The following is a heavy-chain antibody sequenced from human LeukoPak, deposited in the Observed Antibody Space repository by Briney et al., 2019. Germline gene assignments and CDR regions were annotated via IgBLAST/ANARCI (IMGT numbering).Heavy chain of an antibody. D-gene: IGHD6-13*01. V-gene: IGHV1-2*06. J-gene: IGHJ4*02. CDR3: ASAGYSSSWSTESPQGY. Sequence: ASVKVSCKASGYTLTGYYMHWVRQAPGQGLEWMGRINPNSGGTNYAQKFQGRVTMTRDTSISTAYMELSRLRSDDTAVYYCASAGYSSSWSTESPQGYWGQGTLVTVSS. CDR2: INPNSGGT. CDR1: GYTLTGYY.